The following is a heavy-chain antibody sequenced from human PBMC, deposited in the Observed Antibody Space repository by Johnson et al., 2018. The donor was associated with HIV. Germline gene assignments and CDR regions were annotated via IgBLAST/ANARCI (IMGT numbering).Heavy chain of an antibody. V-gene: IGHV3-20*04. CDR1: GFSIDDYA. D-gene: IGHD3-16*01. Sequence: VQLVESGGGVVRPGGSLRLSCAAFGFSIDDYAMSWVRQVPGKGLEWVSGINWNGGSTNYAASVKGRFVISRDNARNSLYLQINGLTVEDTALYYCAKDRTNWGYDALDIGGQGTMVTVSS. CDR2: INWNGGST. J-gene: IGHJ3*02. CDR3: AKDRTNWGYDALDI.